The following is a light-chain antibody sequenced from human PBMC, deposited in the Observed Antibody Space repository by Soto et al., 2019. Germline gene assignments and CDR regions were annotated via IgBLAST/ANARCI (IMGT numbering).Light chain of an antibody. Sequence: DMPMTQSPTTLSASVGDRVTITCRASQNIRSWLAWYQQKPGKAPKVLIYDASTLESGVPSRFSGSGFGTEFTLTISILQPYDFATYYCQHYNGYFGQGTKLEIK. V-gene: IGKV1-5*01. CDR2: DAS. J-gene: IGKJ2*01. CDR1: QNIRSW. CDR3: QHYNGY.